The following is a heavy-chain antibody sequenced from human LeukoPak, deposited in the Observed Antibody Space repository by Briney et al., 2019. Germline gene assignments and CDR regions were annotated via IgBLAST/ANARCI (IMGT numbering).Heavy chain of an antibody. CDR3: AREPPGNYDDSGHYYAYFDC. D-gene: IGHD3-22*01. V-gene: IGHV3-48*02. CDR1: GLTVTNAW. Sequence: SGGSLRLSCAASGLTVTNAWMNWVRQAPGKGLEGVSYISSGGSTMYYADTVKGRFTISRDNARNSLYLQMNGLTDEDTAVYYCAREPPGNYDDSGHYYAYFDCWGQGALVTVSS. J-gene: IGHJ4*02. CDR2: ISSGGSTM.